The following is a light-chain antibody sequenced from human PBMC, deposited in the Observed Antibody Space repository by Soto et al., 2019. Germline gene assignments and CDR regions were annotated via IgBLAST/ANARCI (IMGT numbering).Light chain of an antibody. V-gene: IGKV1-39*01. Sequence: DIQVTQSPSTLSASVGDSGTITCRASQSMSTYLHWYPQKPGKAPELLIYAASDLQSGVISRFIGRGSGTVFTLTISSLQPEDFATYFCQQTYSTLYSFGQGTKLEIK. CDR3: QQTYSTLYS. CDR1: QSMSTY. CDR2: AAS. J-gene: IGKJ2*03.